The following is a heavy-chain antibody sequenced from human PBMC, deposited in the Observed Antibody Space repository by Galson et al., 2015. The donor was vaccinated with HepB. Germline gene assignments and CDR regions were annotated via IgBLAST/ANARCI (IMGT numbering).Heavy chain of an antibody. CDR2: INPNSGGT. CDR1: GYTFTGYY. D-gene: IGHD5-18*01. V-gene: IGHV1-2*04. CDR3: ARARTAMRIRDAFDI. Sequence: SVKVSCKASGYTFTGYYMHWVRQAPGQGLERMGWINPNSGGTNYAQKFQGWVTMTRDTSISAAYMELSRLRSDDTAVYYCARARTAMRIRDAFDIWGQGTMVTVSS. J-gene: IGHJ3*02.